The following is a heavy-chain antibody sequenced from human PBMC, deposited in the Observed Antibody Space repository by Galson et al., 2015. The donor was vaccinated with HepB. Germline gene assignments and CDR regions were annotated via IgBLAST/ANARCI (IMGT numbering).Heavy chain of an antibody. CDR1: GYTFTSYA. CDR3: ASVLFGGVTGGPGGY. D-gene: IGHD3-16*01. Sequence: SVKVSCKASGYTFTSYAMNWVRQAPGQGLEWMGWINTNTGNPTYAQGFTGRFVFSLDTSVSTAYLQISSLKAEDTAVYYCASVLFGGVTGGPGGYWGQGTLVTVSS. CDR2: INTNTGNP. J-gene: IGHJ4*02. V-gene: IGHV7-4-1*02.